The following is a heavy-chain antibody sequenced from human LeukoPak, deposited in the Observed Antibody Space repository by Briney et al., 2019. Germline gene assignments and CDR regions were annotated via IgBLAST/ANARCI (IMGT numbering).Heavy chain of an antibody. CDR2: IYYDGSKK. D-gene: IGHD5-24*01. Sequence: GRSLRLSCAASGFMFSNYGMHWVRQAPGKKLEWVAVIYYDGSKKYYADSVKGRFTSSRDNSKNTLYLQMNSLRAEDTAVYYCARGSMATIWTAGDYWGQGTLVTVSS. CDR3: ARGSMATIWTAGDY. J-gene: IGHJ4*02. CDR1: GFMFSNYG. V-gene: IGHV3-33*01.